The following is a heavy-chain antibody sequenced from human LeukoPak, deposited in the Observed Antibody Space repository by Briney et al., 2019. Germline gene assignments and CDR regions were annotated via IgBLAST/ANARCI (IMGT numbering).Heavy chain of an antibody. CDR2: IYYSGST. V-gene: IGHV4-31*11. D-gene: IGHD6-13*01. Sequence: PSETLSLTCAVYGGSFSGYYWSWIRQHPGKALEWIGYIYYSGSTYYNPSLKSRLTISIDTSKSQFSLRLSSVTAADTAVYYCARTSYSSMGVFDIWGQGTMVTVSS. CDR3: ARTSYSSMGVFDI. J-gene: IGHJ3*02. CDR1: GGSFSGYY.